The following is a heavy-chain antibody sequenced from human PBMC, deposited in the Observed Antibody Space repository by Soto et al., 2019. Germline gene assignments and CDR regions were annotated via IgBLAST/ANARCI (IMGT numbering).Heavy chain of an antibody. V-gene: IGHV3-30*03. CDR1: GFTFSSFG. J-gene: IGHJ6*02. Sequence: GGSLRLSCAVSGFTFSSFGMHWVRQDPGKGLKWAAGISYDGSTTFYTGSGKGRITIARDNSKNNLYLQMNSLTIEDTAVFYCARSTSSTRNYYYGMDVWGQGTTVTVAS. CDR2: ISYDGSTT. CDR3: ARSTSSTRNYYYGMDV. D-gene: IGHD6-6*01.